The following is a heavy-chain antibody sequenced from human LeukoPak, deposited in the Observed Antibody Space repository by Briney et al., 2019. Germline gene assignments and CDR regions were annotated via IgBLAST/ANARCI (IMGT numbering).Heavy chain of an antibody. D-gene: IGHD6-13*01. J-gene: IGHJ4*02. CDR3: ARDLTRIAAAEDY. Sequence: ASVKVSCKASGYTFTNYGISWVRQAPGQGLDWMGWISAYNGNKVYAQELQGRVTMTTDTSTSTAYMELRSLRSDDTAVYYCARDLTRIAAAEDYWGQGTLVTVSS. CDR2: ISAYNGNK. CDR1: GYTFTNYG. V-gene: IGHV1-18*01.